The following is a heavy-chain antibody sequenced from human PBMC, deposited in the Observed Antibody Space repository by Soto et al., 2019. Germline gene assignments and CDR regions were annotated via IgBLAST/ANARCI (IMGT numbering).Heavy chain of an antibody. Sequence: EVQLVESGGGLVQPGESLRLSCAASEFPFDYYWMHWVRQAPGKGLVWVSRIYSDGTSTTYADSVKGRFTISRDNAKNTVSLKMNSLRADDTAVYYCARGDRGAFDLWGQGTVVTVSS. J-gene: IGHJ3*01. V-gene: IGHV3-74*01. D-gene: IGHD1-26*01. CDR1: EFPFDYYW. CDR2: IYSDGTST. CDR3: ARGDRGAFDL.